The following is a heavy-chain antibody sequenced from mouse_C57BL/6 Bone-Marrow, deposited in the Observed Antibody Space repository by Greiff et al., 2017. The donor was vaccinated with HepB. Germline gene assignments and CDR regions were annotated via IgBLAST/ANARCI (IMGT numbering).Heavy chain of an antibody. CDR1: GYSITSGYY. CDR3: AREWLLRGDAMDY. J-gene: IGHJ4*01. V-gene: IGHV3-6*01. Sequence: ESGPGLVKPSQSLSLTCSVTGYSITSGYYWNWIRQFPGNKLEWMGYISYDGSNNYNPSLKNRISITRDTSKNQFFLKLNSVTTEDTATYYCAREWLLRGDAMDYWGQGTSVTVSS. CDR2: ISYDGSN. D-gene: IGHD2-3*01.